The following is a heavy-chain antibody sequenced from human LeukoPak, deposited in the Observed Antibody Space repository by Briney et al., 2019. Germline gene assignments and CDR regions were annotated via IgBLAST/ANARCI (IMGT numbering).Heavy chain of an antibody. V-gene: IGHV1-2*02. J-gene: IGHJ4*02. CDR3: ARRPINCIITNCYVDY. CDR2: INPNSGGT. CDR1: GYTFTVYY. Sequence: GASVKVSCKASGYTFTVYYMHWVRQAPGQGLEWMGWINPNSGGTNYAQKFQDRVTMTRDTSLSTAYMELSRLRSDDTAVYYCARRPINCIITNCYVDYWGQGTLVTVSS. D-gene: IGHD2-2*01.